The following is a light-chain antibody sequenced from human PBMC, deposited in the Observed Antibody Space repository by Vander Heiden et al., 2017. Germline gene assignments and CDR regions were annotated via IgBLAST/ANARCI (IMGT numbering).Light chain of an antibody. CDR3: QSYDSSNVV. Sequence: NFMLTQPHSVSESPVKTVPISCTRSSGSIASNYVQWYQQRPGSSPTTVIYEDNQRPSGVPDRFSGSIDSSSNSASLTISGLKTEDEADYYCQSYDSSNVVFGGGTKLTVL. CDR1: SGSIASNY. V-gene: IGLV6-57*01. J-gene: IGLJ2*01. CDR2: EDN.